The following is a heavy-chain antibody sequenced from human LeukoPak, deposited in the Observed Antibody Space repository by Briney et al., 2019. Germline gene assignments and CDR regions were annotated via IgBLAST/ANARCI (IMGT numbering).Heavy chain of an antibody. CDR3: AKEGEYRPFDY. V-gene: IGHV3-30*02. CDR1: GFTFSSYA. CDR2: IRHDGNNK. Sequence: GGSLRLSCAASGFTFSSYAMSWVRQARGKGLEWVAFIRHDGNNKNYVDSVKGRFTISRDNSKNTLYLQMNSLRAEDTAVYYCAKEGEYRPFDYWGQGTLVTVSS. D-gene: IGHD5-12*01. J-gene: IGHJ4*02.